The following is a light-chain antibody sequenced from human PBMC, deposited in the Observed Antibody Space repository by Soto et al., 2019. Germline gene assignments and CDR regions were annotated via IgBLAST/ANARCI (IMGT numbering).Light chain of an antibody. CDR3: QQYGSSRGT. CDR2: GAS. Sequence: EIVLTQSPGTLSLSPGERTTPASRAIQGVTSSYLAGYQQKPGQAPRLLIYGASSRATGIPDRFSGSGSGTDFTLTISRLEPEDFAVYYCQQYGSSRGTFGQGTKVEIK. V-gene: IGKV3-20*01. CDR1: QGVTSSY. J-gene: IGKJ1*01.